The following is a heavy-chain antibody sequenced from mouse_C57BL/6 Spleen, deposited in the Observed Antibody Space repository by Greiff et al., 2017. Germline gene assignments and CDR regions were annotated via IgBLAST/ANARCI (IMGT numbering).Heavy chain of an antibody. Sequence: QVQLQQPGAELVKPGASVKMSCKASGYTFTSYWITWVKQRPGQGLEWIGDLYPGSGSTNYNEKFKSKATLTVDTSSSTAYMQLSSLTSEDSAVYYCARSYGNDWYFDVWGTGTTVTVSS. J-gene: IGHJ1*03. D-gene: IGHD2-1*01. CDR3: ARSYGNDWYFDV. V-gene: IGHV1-55*01. CDR2: LYPGSGST. CDR1: GYTFTSYW.